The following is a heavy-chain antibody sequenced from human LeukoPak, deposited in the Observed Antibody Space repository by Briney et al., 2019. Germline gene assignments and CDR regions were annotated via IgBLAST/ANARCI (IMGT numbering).Heavy chain of an antibody. CDR3: AGTTYYYDSSGYSDAFDI. J-gene: IGHJ3*02. Sequence: SQTLSLTCTVSGGSISTGGYYWSWIRQPPGKGLEWIGYIYYSGSTNYNPSLKSRVTISVDTSKNQFSLKLSSVTAADTAVYYCAGTTYYYDSSGYSDAFDIWGQGTMVTVS. CDR2: IYYSGST. V-gene: IGHV4-61*08. D-gene: IGHD3-22*01. CDR1: GGSISTGGYY.